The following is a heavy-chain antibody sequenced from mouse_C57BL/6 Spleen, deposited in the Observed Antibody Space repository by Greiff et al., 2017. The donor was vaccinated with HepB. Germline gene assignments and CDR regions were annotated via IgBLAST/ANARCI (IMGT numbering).Heavy chain of an antibody. CDR2: ISYDGSN. CDR3: ARTGTYAMDY. CDR1: GYSITSGYY. D-gene: IGHD4-1*01. Sequence: EVQLQESGPGLVKPSQSLSLTCSVTGYSITSGYYWNWIRQFPGNKLAWMGYISYDGSNNYNPSLKNRISITRDTSKNQFFLKLNSVTTEDTATYYCARTGTYAMDYWGQGTSVTVSS. J-gene: IGHJ4*01. V-gene: IGHV3-6*01.